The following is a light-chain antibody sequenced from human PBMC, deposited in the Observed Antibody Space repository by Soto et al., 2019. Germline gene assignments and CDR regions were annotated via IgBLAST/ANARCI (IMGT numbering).Light chain of an antibody. CDR1: SSNIGNNY. V-gene: IGLV1-51*01. J-gene: IGLJ2*01. CDR3: GTWDSGLSVVL. Sequence: QSVLTQPPSVSAAPGQKVTISCSGSSSNIGNNYVSWYQHLPGTAPKLLIYDNNERPSGIPDRFSGSKSGTSATLGITGLQTGDEADYYCGTWDSGLSVVLFGGGTKLTVL. CDR2: DNN.